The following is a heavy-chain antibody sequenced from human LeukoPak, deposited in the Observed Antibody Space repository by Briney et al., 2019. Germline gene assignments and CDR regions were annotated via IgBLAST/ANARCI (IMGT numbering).Heavy chain of an antibody. Sequence: SETLSLTCTVSGGSISSDYWSWIGQPPGKGLEWSGYIYYSGSTNYNPSLKSRGTISVDTSKNQFSLKLSSVTAADTAVSYCARGYDFWSGANWFGPWGQGTLVTVAS. CDR3: ARGYDFWSGANWFGP. J-gene: IGHJ5*02. CDR2: IYYSGST. D-gene: IGHD3-3*01. V-gene: IGHV4-59*01. CDR1: GGSISSDY.